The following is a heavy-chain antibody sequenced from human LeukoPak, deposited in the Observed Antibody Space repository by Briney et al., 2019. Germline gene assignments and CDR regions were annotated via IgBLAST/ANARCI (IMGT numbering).Heavy chain of an antibody. J-gene: IGHJ4*02. CDR3: AKGMGYQLRNFDY. V-gene: IGHV3-23*01. CDR2: ISGSGGST. Sequence: GGSLRLSCAASGFTFSSYAMSWVRQAPGKGLEWVSSISGSGGSTYYADSVKGRFTISRDNYENTLYLQMNSLRAEDTAVYYCAKGMGYQLRNFDYWGQGTLVTVSS. D-gene: IGHD2-2*01. CDR1: GFTFSSYA.